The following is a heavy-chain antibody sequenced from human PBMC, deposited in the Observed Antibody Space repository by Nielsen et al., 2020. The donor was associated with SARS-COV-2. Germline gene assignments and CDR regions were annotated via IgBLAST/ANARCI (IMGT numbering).Heavy chain of an antibody. CDR2: IIPAFGTA. J-gene: IGHJ6*03. CDR3: ARGLYYDILTGYRNSYYYYYMDV. V-gene: IGHV1-69*01. Sequence: WVRQAPGQGLEWMGGIIPAFGTANYAQKFQGRVTITADESTSTAYMELSSLRSEDTAAYYCARGLYYDILTGYRNSYYYYYMDVWGKGTTVTVSS. D-gene: IGHD3-9*01.